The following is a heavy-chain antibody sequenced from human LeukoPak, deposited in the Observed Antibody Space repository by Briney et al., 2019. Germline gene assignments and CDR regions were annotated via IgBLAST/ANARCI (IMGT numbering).Heavy chain of an antibody. J-gene: IGHJ4*02. CDR3: ARLYSPRYYFDY. CDR1: GGSISSYY. CDR2: IYYSGST. V-gene: IGHV4-59*08. Sequence: SETLSLTCTVSGGSISSYYWSWIRQPPGKGLEWIGYIYYSGSTNYNPSLKSRVTISVDTSKNQFSLKLSSVTAADTAVYYCARLYSPRYYFDYWGQGTLVTVSS. D-gene: IGHD2-21*01.